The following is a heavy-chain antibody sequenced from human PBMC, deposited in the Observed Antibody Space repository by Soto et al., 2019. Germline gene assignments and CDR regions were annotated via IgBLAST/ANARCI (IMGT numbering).Heavy chain of an antibody. D-gene: IGHD3-10*01. J-gene: IGHJ6*03. V-gene: IGHV3-11*01. CDR1: GFTFSDYY. CDR2: ISSSGSTI. CDR3: ARGYYGSGSYAAVYYYYMDV. Sequence: GGSLRLSCAASGFTFSDYYMSWIRQAPGKGLEWVSYISSSGSTIYYADSVKGRFTISRDNAKNSLYLQMNSLRAEDTAVYYCARGYYGSGSYAAVYYYYMDVWGKGTTVTVSS.